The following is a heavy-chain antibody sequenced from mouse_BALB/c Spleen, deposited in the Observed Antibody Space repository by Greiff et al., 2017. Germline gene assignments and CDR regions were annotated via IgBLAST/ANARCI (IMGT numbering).Heavy chain of an antibody. J-gene: IGHJ4*01. CDR1: GFNIKDTY. D-gene: IGHD1-2*01. Sequence: EVKLVESGAELVKPGASVKLSCTASGFNIKDTYMHWVKQRPEQGLEWIGRIDPANGNTKYDPKFQGKATITADTSSNTAYLQLSSLTSEDTAVYYCARITTAPYAMDYWGQGTSVTVSS. CDR2: IDPANGNT. V-gene: IGHV14-3*02. CDR3: ARITTAPYAMDY.